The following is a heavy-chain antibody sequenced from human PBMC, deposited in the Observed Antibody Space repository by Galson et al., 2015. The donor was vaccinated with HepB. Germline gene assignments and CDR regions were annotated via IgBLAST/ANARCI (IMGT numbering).Heavy chain of an antibody. CDR3: ARHLDGDLGNFDY. CDR2: IYYSGST. D-gene: IGHD4-17*01. V-gene: IGHV4-39*01. J-gene: IGHJ4*02. CDR1: GGSISSSSYY. Sequence: SETLSLTCTVSGGSISSSSYYWGWIRQPPGKGLEWIGSIYYSGSTYYNPSLKSRVTISVDTSKNQFSLKLSSVTAADTAVYYCARHLDGDLGNFDYWGQGTLVTVSS.